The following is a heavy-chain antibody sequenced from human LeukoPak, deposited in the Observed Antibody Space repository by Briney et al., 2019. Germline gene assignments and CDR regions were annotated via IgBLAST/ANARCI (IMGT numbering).Heavy chain of an antibody. J-gene: IGHJ4*02. CDR2: VYTSGTT. CDR3: ARSTGWSSDLFDY. Sequence: SETLSLTCTVSGGSICVYYWNWIRQPAGKGLEWVGRVYTSGTTNYSPSLKRQITMSVDTSKNQFSLRLISVTAADTALYYCARSTGWSSDLFDYWGQGTLVTVSS. V-gene: IGHV4-4*07. CDR1: GGSICVYY. D-gene: IGHD6-19*01.